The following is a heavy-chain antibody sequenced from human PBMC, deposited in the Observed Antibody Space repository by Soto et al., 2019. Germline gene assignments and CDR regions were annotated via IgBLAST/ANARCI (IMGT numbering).Heavy chain of an antibody. J-gene: IGHJ3*02. D-gene: IGHD3-22*01. CDR3: AKSIVLLLPVNAFDS. Sequence: GSHRHPKAAVGVNIIDHGVSRVLKDTKKGLEWVSGISGSGGSTFHADSVKGRFTISRDNSKNTLYLQMNSLRAEDTAIYYCAKSIVLLLPVNAFDSWGQGTMVTVSS. CDR2: ISGSGGST. CDR1: GVNIIDHG. V-gene: IGHV3-23*01.